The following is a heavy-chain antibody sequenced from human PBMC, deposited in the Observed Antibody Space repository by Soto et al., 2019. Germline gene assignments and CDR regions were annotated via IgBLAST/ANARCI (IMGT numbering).Heavy chain of an antibody. Sequence: GESLKISCKGSGYSFTNYWIGWVRQMPGKALEWMGIVYPGDSDSRYSPSFQGQVTISADKSISTAYLQWSSLKASDTAMYYCARIPSAYRNYYFDNWGQGTLVTVSS. J-gene: IGHJ4*02. CDR2: VYPGDSDS. D-gene: IGHD4-4*01. CDR1: GYSFTNYW. V-gene: IGHV5-51*01. CDR3: ARIPSAYRNYYFDN.